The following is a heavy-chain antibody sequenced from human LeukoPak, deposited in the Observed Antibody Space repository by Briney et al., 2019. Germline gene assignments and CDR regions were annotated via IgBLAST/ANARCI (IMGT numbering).Heavy chain of an antibody. CDR3: AKDHSPYDY. V-gene: IGHV4-59*01. CDR1: GGSISSYY. D-gene: IGHD4-11*01. CDR2: IYYSGST. Sequence: SETLSLTCTVSGGSISSYYWSWIRQPPGKGPEWIGYIYYSGSTNYNPSLKSRVTISVDTSKNQFSLKLSSVTAADTAVYYCAKDHSPYDYWGQGTLVTVSS. J-gene: IGHJ4*02.